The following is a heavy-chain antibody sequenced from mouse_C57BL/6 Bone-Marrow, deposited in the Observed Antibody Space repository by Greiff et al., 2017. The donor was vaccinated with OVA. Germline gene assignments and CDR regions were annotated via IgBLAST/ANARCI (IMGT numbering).Heavy chain of an antibody. CDR2: IYPGSGST. D-gene: IGHD4-1*01. CDR1: GFTFTSYW. J-gene: IGHJ2*01. V-gene: IGHV1-55*01. Sequence: QVQLQQPGAELVKPGASVKMSCKASGFTFTSYWITWVKQRPGQGLEWIGDIYPGSGSTNYNEKFKSKATLTVDTSSSTAYMQLSSLTSDDSAVYYCARSPANFYYFDYWGQGTTLTVSS. CDR3: ARSPANFYYFDY.